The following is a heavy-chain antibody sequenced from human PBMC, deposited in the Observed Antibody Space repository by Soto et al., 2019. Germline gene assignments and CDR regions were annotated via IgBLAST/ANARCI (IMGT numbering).Heavy chain of an antibody. CDR2: ISAYNGNT. CDR1: GYTFTSYG. D-gene: IGHD6-13*01. V-gene: IGHV1-18*01. CDR3: ASFSIAAADPYGMDV. J-gene: IGHJ6*02. Sequence: QVQLVQSGAEVKKPGASVKVSCKASGYTFTSYGISWVRQAPGQGLEWMGWISAYNGNTNYAQKLQGSRTMTTDTPTSTAYMELRSVRSDDTAVYYCASFSIAAADPYGMDVWGQGTTVTVSS.